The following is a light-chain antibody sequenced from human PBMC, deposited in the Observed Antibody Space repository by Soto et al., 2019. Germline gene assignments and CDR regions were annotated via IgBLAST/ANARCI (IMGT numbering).Light chain of an antibody. V-gene: IGLV2-8*01. CDR2: EVT. CDR3: SSFEGSNQVV. J-gene: IGLJ3*02. CDR1: SSDVGGYNY. Sequence: QSVLTQPPSASGSPGQSVTISCTGTSSDVGGYNYVSWYQQHPGKAPKLMIYEVTKRPSGVPDRFSGSKSGNTASLTVSGLRAEDEADYHCSSFEGSNQVVFGGGTKVTVL.